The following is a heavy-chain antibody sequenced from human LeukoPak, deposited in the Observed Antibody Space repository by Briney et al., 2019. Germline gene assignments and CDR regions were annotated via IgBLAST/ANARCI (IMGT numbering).Heavy chain of an antibody. CDR2: IYYSGST. J-gene: IGHJ4*02. V-gene: IGHV4-59*12. D-gene: IGHD4-17*01. CDR1: GGSISSYY. CDR3: ARGYGDYNPHFDY. Sequence: SETLPLTCTVSGGSISSYYWSWIRQPPGKGLEWIGYIYYSGSTNYNPSLKSRVTISVDTSKNQFSLKLSSVTAADTAVYYCARGYGDYNPHFDYWGQGTLVTVSS.